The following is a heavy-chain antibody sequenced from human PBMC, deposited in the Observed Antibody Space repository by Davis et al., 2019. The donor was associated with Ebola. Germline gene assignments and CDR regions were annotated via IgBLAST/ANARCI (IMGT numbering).Heavy chain of an antibody. D-gene: IGHD2-2*01. Sequence: GESLKISCAASGFSFGSYWMSWVRQAPGKGLEWVANIKQDGSEKYYVDSVKGRFTISRDNAKNSLYLQMNSLRAEDTAVYYCARDLWGYIVLVPAAMDYWGQGTLVTVSS. CDR3: ARDLWGYIVLVPAAMDY. J-gene: IGHJ4*02. CDR1: GFSFGSYW. V-gene: IGHV3-7*01. CDR2: IKQDGSEK.